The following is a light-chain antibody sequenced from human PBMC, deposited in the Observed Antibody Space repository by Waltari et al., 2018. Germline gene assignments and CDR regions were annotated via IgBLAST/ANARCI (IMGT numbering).Light chain of an antibody. Sequence: EIVMTQSPGTLSVSPGESATLSCRAHQNINYNLAWYHQRPGQAPRLVVYGVSTRAAGSPRRFSGRGSGTEFTLTISSLQSEDFGVYYCQQYDDWPRTFGQGTKVEIK. J-gene: IGKJ1*01. CDR3: QQYDDWPRT. CDR2: GVS. V-gene: IGKV3-15*01. CDR1: QNINYN.